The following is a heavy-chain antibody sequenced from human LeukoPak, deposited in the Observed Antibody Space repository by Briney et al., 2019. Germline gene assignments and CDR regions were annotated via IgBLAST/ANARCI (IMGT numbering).Heavy chain of an antibody. CDR2: IRYDGGNK. D-gene: IGHD2-2*01. V-gene: IGHV3-30*02. J-gene: IGHJ6*03. CDR1: GFTFSSYG. Sequence: GGSLRLSCAASGFTFSSYGMHWVRQAPGKGLAWVAFIRYDGGNKYYADSVKGRFNISRDNSKNTLYLQMNSLRAEDTAVYYCAKDIVRFVVVPAATTPYYYYMDVWGKGTTVTVSS. CDR3: AKDIVRFVVVPAATTPYYYYMDV.